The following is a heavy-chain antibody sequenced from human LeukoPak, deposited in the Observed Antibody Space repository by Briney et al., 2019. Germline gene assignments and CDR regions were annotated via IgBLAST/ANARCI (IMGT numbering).Heavy chain of an antibody. CDR1: GFTFSSYS. Sequence: PGGSLRLSCAASGFTFSSYSMNWVRQAPGKGLEWVSSISSSSSYIYYADSVKGRFTISRDNAKNTQYLQMNSLRAEDTAVYYCVRERSGWLFDYWGQGTLVTVSS. V-gene: IGHV3-21*01. J-gene: IGHJ4*02. D-gene: IGHD6-19*01. CDR2: ISSSSSYI. CDR3: VRERSGWLFDY.